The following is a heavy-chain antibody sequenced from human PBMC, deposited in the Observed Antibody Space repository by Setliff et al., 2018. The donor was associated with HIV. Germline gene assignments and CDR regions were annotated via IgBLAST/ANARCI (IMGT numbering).Heavy chain of an antibody. Sequence: SETLSLTCAVSGGPINGGGYSWSWIRQPPGKGLEWIGNIYPTGSTYYNPSLKSRLTMSIDRSKNQFSLKLSSVTAPDTAVYYCARIRGSGVDYWGQGTQVTVSS. CDR2: IYPTGST. CDR3: ARIRGSGVDY. CDR1: GGPINGGGYS. D-gene: IGHD3-10*01. J-gene: IGHJ4*02. V-gene: IGHV4-30-2*01.